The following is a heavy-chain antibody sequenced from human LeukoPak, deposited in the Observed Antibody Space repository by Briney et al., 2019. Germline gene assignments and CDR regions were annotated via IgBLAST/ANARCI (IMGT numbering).Heavy chain of an antibody. J-gene: IGHJ4*02. V-gene: IGHV3-66*01. CDR2: LYSCCST. CDR1: GFTFSNNY. Sequence: PGGSLRLSCAASGFTFSNNYMSWVRQAPGKGLDWVSVLYSCCSTYYSDSVTGRFTISRDTSKNTLYLQMNSLRAEDTAVYHCATTLYFGDLFYAYWGQGTLVPVSS. CDR3: ATTLYFGDLFYAY. D-gene: IGHD3-10*01.